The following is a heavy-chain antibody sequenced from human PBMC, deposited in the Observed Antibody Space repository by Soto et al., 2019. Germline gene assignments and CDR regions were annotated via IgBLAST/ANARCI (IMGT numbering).Heavy chain of an antibody. CDR1: GFTFSNAW. V-gene: IGHV3-15*01. CDR2: IKSKTDGGTT. Sequence: GGSLRLSCAASGFTFSNAWMSWVRQAPGKGLEWVGRIKSKTDGGTTDYAAPVKGRFTISRDDSKNTLYLQMNSLKTEDTAVYYCTRDHKQLAGNYYYYGMDVWGPGTTVTVSS. D-gene: IGHD6-6*01. CDR3: TRDHKQLAGNYYYYGMDV. J-gene: IGHJ6*02.